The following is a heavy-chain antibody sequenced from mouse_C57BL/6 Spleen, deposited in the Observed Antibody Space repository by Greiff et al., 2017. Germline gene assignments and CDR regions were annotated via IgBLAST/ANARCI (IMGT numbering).Heavy chain of an antibody. Sequence: QVQLQQPGAELVKPGASVKMSCKASGYTFTSYWITWVKQRPGQGLEWIGDIYPGSGSTNYNEKFKSKATLTVDTSSSTAYMQLRSLTSEDSAVYYCAMGHESKVWYFDVWGTGTTVTVSS. D-gene: IGHD2-5*01. CDR1: GYTFTSYW. CDR2: IYPGSGST. V-gene: IGHV1-55*01. J-gene: IGHJ1*03. CDR3: AMGHESKVWYFDV.